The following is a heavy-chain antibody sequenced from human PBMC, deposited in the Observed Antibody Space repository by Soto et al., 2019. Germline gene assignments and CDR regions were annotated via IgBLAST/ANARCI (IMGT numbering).Heavy chain of an antibody. Sequence: EVQLLESGGDLVHPGGSLRLSCAASGFNFRGYTMSWVRQAPGKGLEWVSSIFGGGGRSTFYSASVKGRFTISRDDSQNQLFLQINSLGGEDTGIDFWSKDFTSDSGWEIYLWGPGTLVTVPS. D-gene: IGHD3-10*01. CDR1: GFNFRGYT. J-gene: IGHJ5*02. CDR2: IFGGGGRST. V-gene: IGHV3-23*01. CDR3: SKDFTSDSGWEIYL.